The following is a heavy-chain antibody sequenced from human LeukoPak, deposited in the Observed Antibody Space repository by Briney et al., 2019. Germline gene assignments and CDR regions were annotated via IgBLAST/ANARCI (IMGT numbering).Heavy chain of an antibody. D-gene: IGHD2-2*02. V-gene: IGHV4-30-2*01. CDR3: ARDLMGYCSSTSCYKGGFDY. J-gene: IGHJ4*02. Sequence: SETLSLTCAVSGGSISSGGYSLSWIRQPPGKGLEWIGYIYHSGSTYYNPSLKSRVTISVDRSKNQFSLKLSSVTAADTAVYYCARDLMGYCSSTSCYKGGFDYWGQGTLVTVSS. CDR2: IYHSGST. CDR1: GGSISSGGYS.